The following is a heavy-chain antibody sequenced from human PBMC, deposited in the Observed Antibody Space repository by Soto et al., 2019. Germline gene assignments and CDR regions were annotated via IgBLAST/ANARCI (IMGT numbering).Heavy chain of an antibody. CDR3: ARGREYDFWSGYYFAPYGMDV. D-gene: IGHD3-3*01. CDR1: GYTFTSYD. Sequence: ASVKVSCKASGYTFTSYDINWVRQATGQGLEWTGWMNPNSGNTGYAQKFQGRVTMTRNTSISTAYMELSSLRSEDTAVYYCARGREYDFWSGYYFAPYGMDVWGQGTTVTVSS. CDR2: MNPNSGNT. J-gene: IGHJ6*02. V-gene: IGHV1-8*01.